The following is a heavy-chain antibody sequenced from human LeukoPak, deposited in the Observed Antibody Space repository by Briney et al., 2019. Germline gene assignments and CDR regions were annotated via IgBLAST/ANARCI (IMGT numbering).Heavy chain of an antibody. J-gene: IGHJ3*02. CDR3: ASATGEFGSSGTAFDI. Sequence: GESLKISCKGSGYSFTSYWIAWVRQMPGKGLEWMGIIYPGDSDTTYNPSFQGLVTMSADKSISTAYLQWSSLKASDTAMYYCASATGEFGSSGTAFDIWGQGTMVTVSS. CDR1: GYSFTSYW. D-gene: IGHD3-10*01. CDR2: IYPGDSDT. V-gene: IGHV5-51*01.